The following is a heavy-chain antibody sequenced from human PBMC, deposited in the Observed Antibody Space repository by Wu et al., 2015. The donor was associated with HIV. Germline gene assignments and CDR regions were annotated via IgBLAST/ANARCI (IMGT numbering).Heavy chain of an antibody. Sequence: QVQLVQSGAEVKKPGSSVKVSCKASGGTFSSYAISWVRQAPGQGLELMGGIIPIFGTANYAQKFQGRVTITADESTSTAYMELSSLRSEDTAVYYCARTPYDSSGLTGAFDIWGQGTMVTVSS. V-gene: IGHV1-69*12. CDR3: ARTPYDSSGLTGAFDI. CDR2: IIPIFGTA. J-gene: IGHJ3*02. CDR1: GGTFSSYA. D-gene: IGHD3-22*01.